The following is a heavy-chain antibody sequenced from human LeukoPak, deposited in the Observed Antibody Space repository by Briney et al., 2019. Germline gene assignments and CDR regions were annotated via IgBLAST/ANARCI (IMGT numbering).Heavy chain of an antibody. D-gene: IGHD3-10*01. J-gene: IGHJ4*02. Sequence: SETLSLTCAVSGYSISSGYYWGWIWQPPGKGLEWIGSIYHSGSTYYNPSLKSRVTISVDTSKNQFSLKLSSVTAADTAVYYCARGVDYYGSEYYFDYWGQGTLVTVSS. CDR3: ARGVDYYGSEYYFDY. V-gene: IGHV4-38-2*01. CDR1: GYSISSGYY. CDR2: IYHSGST.